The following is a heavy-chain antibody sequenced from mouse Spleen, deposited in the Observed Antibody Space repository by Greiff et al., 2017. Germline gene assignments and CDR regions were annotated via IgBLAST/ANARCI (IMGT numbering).Heavy chain of an antibody. CDR2: INPNNGGT. CDR1: GYTFTDYK. CDR3: ARSTIIASFGY. J-gene: IGHJ2*01. Sequence: EVQLQQSGPELVKPGASVKIPCKASGYTFTDYKMDWVKQSHGKSLEWIGEINPNNGGTIYNQKFKGKATLTVDKSSSTAYMELRSLTSEDTAVYYYARSTIIASFGYWGQSTTLTVSS. D-gene: IGHD2-4*01. V-gene: IGHV1-18*01.